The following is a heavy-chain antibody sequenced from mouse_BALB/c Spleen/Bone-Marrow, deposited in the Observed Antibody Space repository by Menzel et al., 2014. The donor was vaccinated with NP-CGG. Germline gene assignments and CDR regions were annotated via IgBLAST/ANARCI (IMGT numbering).Heavy chain of an antibody. J-gene: IGHJ4*01. CDR3: ARQLGLRWAMDY. Sequence: VQLKESGGGLVQPGGSLKLSCAASGFTFSSYTVSWVRQTPEKRLEWVAYISNGGGSTYYPDTVKGRFTISRDNAKNTLYLQMSSLKSEDTAMDYCARQLGLRWAMDYWGQGTSVTVSS. CDR1: GFTFSSYT. CDR2: ISNGGGST. V-gene: IGHV5-12-2*01. D-gene: IGHD3-1*01.